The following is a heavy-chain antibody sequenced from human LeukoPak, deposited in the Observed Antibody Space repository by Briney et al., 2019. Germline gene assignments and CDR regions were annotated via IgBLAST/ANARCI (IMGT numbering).Heavy chain of an antibody. CDR3: ARGRDSSGYYSYYYYYYMDV. CDR1: GFTFSSYW. D-gene: IGHD3-22*01. V-gene: IGHV3-74*01. Sequence: PGGSLRLSCAASGFTFSSYWMHWVRQAPGKGLVWVSRINSDGSSTSYADSVKGRFTISRDNAKNTLYLQMNSLRAEDTAVYYCARGRDSSGYYSYYYYYYMDVWGKGTTVTVSS. J-gene: IGHJ6*03. CDR2: INSDGSST.